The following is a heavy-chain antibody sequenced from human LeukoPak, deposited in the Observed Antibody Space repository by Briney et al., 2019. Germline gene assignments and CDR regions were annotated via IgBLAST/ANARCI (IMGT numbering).Heavy chain of an antibody. CDR3: ARIYDSSGYYSFYCGMDV. D-gene: IGHD3-22*01. CDR1: GGSFSGYY. V-gene: IGHV4-34*01. CDR2: INHSGST. J-gene: IGHJ6*02. Sequence: SSETLSLTCAVYGGSFSGYYWSWIRQPPGKGLEWIGEINHSGSTNYNPSIKSRVTISVDTSKNQFSLKLSSVTAADTAVYYCARIYDSSGYYSFYCGMDVWGQGTTVTVSS.